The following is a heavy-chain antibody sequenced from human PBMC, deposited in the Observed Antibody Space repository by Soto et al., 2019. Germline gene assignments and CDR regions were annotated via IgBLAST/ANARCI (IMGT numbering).Heavy chain of an antibody. CDR3: ARADDYGEPVYYFDY. Sequence: SETLSLTCTVSGGSISSYYWSWIRQPPGKGLEWIGYIYYSGSTNYNPSLKSRVTISVDTSKNQFSLKLSSVTAADTAVYYCARADDYGEPVYYFDYWGQGTLVTVYS. J-gene: IGHJ4*02. CDR1: GGSISSYY. D-gene: IGHD4-17*01. V-gene: IGHV4-59*01. CDR2: IYYSGST.